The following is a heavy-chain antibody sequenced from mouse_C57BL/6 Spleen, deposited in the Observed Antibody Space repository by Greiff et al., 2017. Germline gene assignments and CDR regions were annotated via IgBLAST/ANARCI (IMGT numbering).Heavy chain of an antibody. CDR3: AQIYSGYYLDY. Sequence: VQLQQSGPELVKPGASVKLSCKASGYTFTSYDINWVKQRPGQGLEWIGWIYPRDGSTKYNEKFKGKATLTVDTSSSTAYMELHSLTSEDSAVYCCAQIYSGYYLDYWGQGTTLTVSS. D-gene: IGHD1-1*02. CDR1: GYTFTSYD. J-gene: IGHJ2*01. CDR2: IYPRDGST. V-gene: IGHV1-85*01.